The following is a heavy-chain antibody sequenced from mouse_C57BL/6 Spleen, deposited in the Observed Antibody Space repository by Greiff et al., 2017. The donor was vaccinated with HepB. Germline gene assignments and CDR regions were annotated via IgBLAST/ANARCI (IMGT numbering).Heavy chain of an antibody. D-gene: IGHD2-2*01. J-gene: IGHJ4*01. CDR3: ARHVGGYDYALDD. CDR1: GFSLTSYG. Sequence: VKLMESGPGLVAPSQSLYITCTVSGFSLTSYGVHWVRQPPGKGLEWMVEIWNDGSTTYNSALKSRLSTSKDNSKSQAFLKKNSLQTGDTARYYGARHVGGYDYALDDWGQGTTVTVSS. V-gene: IGHV2-6-1*01. CDR2: IWNDGST.